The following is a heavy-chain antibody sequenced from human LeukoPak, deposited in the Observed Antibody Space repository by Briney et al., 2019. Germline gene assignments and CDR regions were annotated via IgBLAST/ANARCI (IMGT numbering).Heavy chain of an antibody. CDR3: ARAGIAAAGTRSSLGY. V-gene: IGHV3-30-3*01. D-gene: IGHD6-13*01. CDR2: ISYDGSNK. J-gene: IGHJ4*02. CDR1: GFTFSSYA. Sequence: PGGSLRLSCAASGFTFSSYAMHWVRQAPGKGLEWVAVISYDGSNKYYADSVKGRFTISRDNSKNTLYLQMNSLRAEDTAVYYCARAGIAAAGTRSSLGYWGQGTLVTVSS.